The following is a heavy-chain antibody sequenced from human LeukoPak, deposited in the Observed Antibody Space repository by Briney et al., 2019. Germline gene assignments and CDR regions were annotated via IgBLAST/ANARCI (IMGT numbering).Heavy chain of an antibody. Sequence: GGSLRLSCAASGFTFSDYYMSWIRQAPGQGLEWVSYISSSGSTIYYADSVKGRFTISRDNAKNSLYLQMNSLRAEDTAVYYCAAERPLQPFDYWGQGTLVTVSS. CDR3: AAERPLQPFDY. CDR2: ISSSGSTI. D-gene: IGHD1-1*01. J-gene: IGHJ4*02. CDR1: GFTFSDYY. V-gene: IGHV3-11*01.